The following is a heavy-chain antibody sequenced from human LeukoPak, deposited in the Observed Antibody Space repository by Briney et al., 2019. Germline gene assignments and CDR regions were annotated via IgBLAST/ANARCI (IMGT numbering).Heavy chain of an antibody. CDR3: ARGTDIAAAGASEFDY. CDR2: IIPIFGTA. D-gene: IGHD6-13*01. V-gene: IGHV1-69*13. J-gene: IGHJ4*02. Sequence: ASVKVSCKASGGTFSSYAISWVRQAPGQGLEWMGGIIPIFGTANYAQKFQGRVTITADESTSTAYMELSSLRSEDTAVYYCARGTDIAAAGASEFDYWGQGTLVTVSS. CDR1: GGTFSSYA.